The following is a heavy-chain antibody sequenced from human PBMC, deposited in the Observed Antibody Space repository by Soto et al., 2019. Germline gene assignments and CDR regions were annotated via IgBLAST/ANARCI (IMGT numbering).Heavy chain of an antibody. CDR3: AKASGESYPESRVFDQ. Sequence: EVQLVESGGGLVQPGGSLRLSCAASGFTFSRYAMSWVRQAPGKGLEWVSAIINTGGDTLYADSVKARFTISRDNFKNTLYLQMNSLRAEDAAIYYCAKASGESYPESRVFDQWGQGTRVTVSS. D-gene: IGHD1-26*01. J-gene: IGHJ4*02. V-gene: IGHV3-23*04. CDR2: IINTGGDT. CDR1: GFTFSRYA.